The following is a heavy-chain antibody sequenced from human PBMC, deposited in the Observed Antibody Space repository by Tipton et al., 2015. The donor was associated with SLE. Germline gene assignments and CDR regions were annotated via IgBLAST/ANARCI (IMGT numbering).Heavy chain of an antibody. CDR2: IYTSGST. CDR1: GGSFSGYY. CDR3: ARDQTGFEDY. V-gene: IGHV4-4*07. Sequence: TLSLTCAVYGGSFSGYYWSWIRQPAGKGLEWIGYIYTSGSTNYNPSLKSRVTISVDTSKNQFSLKLSSVTAADTAVYYCARDQTGFEDYWGQGTLVTVSS. J-gene: IGHJ4*02. D-gene: IGHD1-1*01.